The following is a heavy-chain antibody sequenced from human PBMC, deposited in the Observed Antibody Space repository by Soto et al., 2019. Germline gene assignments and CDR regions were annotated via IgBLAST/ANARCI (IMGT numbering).Heavy chain of an antibody. CDR3: AVEDIVVVVAATRWFDP. CDR2: IYYSGST. J-gene: IGHJ5*02. CDR1: GGSISSSSYY. D-gene: IGHD2-15*01. V-gene: IGHV4-39*01. Sequence: QLQLQESGPGLVKPSETLSLTCTVSGGSISSSSYYWGWIRQPPGKGLEWIGSIYYSGSTYYNPYLQSRVTISVDTSKNQFSLKLSSVTAADTAVYYCAVEDIVVVVAATRWFDPWGQGTLVTVSS.